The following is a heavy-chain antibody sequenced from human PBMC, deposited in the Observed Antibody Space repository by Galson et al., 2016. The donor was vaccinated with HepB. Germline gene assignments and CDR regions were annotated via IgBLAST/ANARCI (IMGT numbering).Heavy chain of an antibody. Sequence: TLSLTCTVSGVPITRGGFYWSWVRQHPGKGLEWLGYIFYSGSTYYNPSLESRVTISIDSSKNQFSLKLNSVTAADTAIYYCTRDHYSDYPYYFDYWGQGILVTVSS. V-gene: IGHV4-31*03. CDR1: GVPITRGGFY. CDR3: TRDHYSDYPYYFDY. CDR2: IFYSGST. J-gene: IGHJ4*02. D-gene: IGHD4-11*01.